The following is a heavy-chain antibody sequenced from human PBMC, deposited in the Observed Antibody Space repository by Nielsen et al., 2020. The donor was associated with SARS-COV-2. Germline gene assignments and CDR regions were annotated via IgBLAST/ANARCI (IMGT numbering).Heavy chain of an antibody. CDR1: GFTFSGSA. D-gene: IGHD3-22*01. J-gene: IGHJ2*01. CDR2: IRSKANSYAT. CDR3: TRSITMIERWYFDL. V-gene: IGHV3-73*01. Sequence: CAASGFTFSGSAMHWVRQASGKGLEWVGRIRSKANSYATAYAASVKGRFTISRDDSKNTAYLQMNSLKTEDTAVYYCTRSITMIERWYFDLWGRGTLVTVSS.